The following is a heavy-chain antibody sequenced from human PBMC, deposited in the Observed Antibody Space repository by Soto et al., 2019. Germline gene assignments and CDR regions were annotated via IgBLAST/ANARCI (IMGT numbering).Heavy chain of an antibody. CDR3: ARAGAALVRGRSGGFDY. J-gene: IGHJ4*02. D-gene: IGHD3-10*01. CDR2: INHSGTV. CDR1: GGAFNGYY. V-gene: IGHV4-34*01. Sequence: QVHLQQWGAGLLKPSETLSLTCAVNGGAFNGYYWTWIRQSPGKGLQWIGEINHSGTVDYNPSLKSRVTFSIDTSKKQFSRTLTSVTAADTAVYYCARAGAALVRGRSGGFDYWGQGTRVTVSS.